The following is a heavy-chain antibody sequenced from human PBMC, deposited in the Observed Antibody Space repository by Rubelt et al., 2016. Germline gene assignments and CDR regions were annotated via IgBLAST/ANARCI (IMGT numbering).Heavy chain of an antibody. J-gene: IGHJ4*02. D-gene: IGHD3-22*01. Sequence: QVQLQESGPGLVKPSQTLSLTCTVSGGPISSGGYYWSWIRQHPGKGLEWIGYIYYSGSTYYNPSLTRRVTISLETSKNKFSLELSSVTAADTAVYYCARGDYDSSGYPDYWGQGTLVTVSS. CDR1: GGPISSGGYY. CDR2: IYYSGST. V-gene: IGHV4-31*03. CDR3: ARGDYDSSGYPDY.